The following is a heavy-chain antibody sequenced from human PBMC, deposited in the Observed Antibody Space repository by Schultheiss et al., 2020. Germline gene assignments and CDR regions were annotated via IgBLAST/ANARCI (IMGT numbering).Heavy chain of an antibody. J-gene: IGHJ4*02. D-gene: IGHD3-10*01. Sequence: GGSLRLSCAASGFTFSSYAMSWVRQAPGKGLEWVSAISGSGGSTYYADSVKGRFTISRDNSKNTLYLQMNSLRAEDTAVYYCASDGSGSYYRVGIWNDYWGQGTLVTVYS. CDR1: GFTFSSYA. CDR2: ISGSGGST. V-gene: IGHV3-23*01. CDR3: ASDGSGSYYRVGIWNDY.